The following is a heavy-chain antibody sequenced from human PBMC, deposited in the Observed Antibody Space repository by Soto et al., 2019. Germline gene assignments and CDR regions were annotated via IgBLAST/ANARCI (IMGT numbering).Heavy chain of an antibody. CDR1: GFTFSSYA. V-gene: IGHV3-23*01. D-gene: IGHD6-13*01. CDR2: ISGSGGST. J-gene: IGHJ4*02. CDR3: AKDGALGSWYDY. Sequence: GGSLRLSCAAFGFTFSSYAMSWVRQAPGKGLEWVSAISGSGGSTYYADSVKGRFTISRDNSKNTLYLQMNSLRAEDTAVYYCAKDGALGSWYDYWGQGTLVTVSS.